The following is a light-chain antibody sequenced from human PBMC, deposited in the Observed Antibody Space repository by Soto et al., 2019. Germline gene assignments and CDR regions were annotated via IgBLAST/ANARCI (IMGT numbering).Light chain of an antibody. V-gene: IGKV1-5*01. CDR1: QSICSW. CDR3: QQYNSYSPRT. Sequence: DIQMTQSPSTLSASVGDRVTITCRASQSICSWLAWYQQKPGKAPKLLIYDASSLESGVPSRFSGSGSGTEFTLTISSLQPDDFATYYCQQYNSYSPRTFGQGTKVEIK. CDR2: DAS. J-gene: IGKJ1*01.